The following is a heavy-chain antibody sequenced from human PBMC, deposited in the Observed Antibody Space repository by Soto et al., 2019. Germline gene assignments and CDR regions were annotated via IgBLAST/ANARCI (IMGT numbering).Heavy chain of an antibody. D-gene: IGHD6-13*01. J-gene: IGHJ6*02. V-gene: IGHV4-39*01. CDR2: IYYSGST. Sequence: SETLSLTCTVSGGPISSSSYYWGWIRQPPGKGLEWIGSIYYSGSTYYNPSLKSRVTISVDTSKNQFSLKLSSVTAADTAVYYCARRGYSSSWYFHYYYGMDVWGQGTTVTVS. CDR1: GGPISSSSYY. CDR3: ARRGYSSSWYFHYYYGMDV.